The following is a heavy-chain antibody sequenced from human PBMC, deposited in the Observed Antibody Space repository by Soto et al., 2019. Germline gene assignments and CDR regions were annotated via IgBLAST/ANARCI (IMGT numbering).Heavy chain of an antibody. CDR3: VRGGGGGQFDS. CDR2: ISYDGSNK. CDR1: GFTFSSYA. V-gene: IGHV3-30-3*01. D-gene: IGHD2-21*01. J-gene: IGHJ4*02. Sequence: PGGSLRLSCAASGFTFSSYAMHWVRQAPGKGLEWVAVISYDGSNKYYADSVKGRFTISRDNSKNTLYLQMNSLRAEDTAVYYCVRGGGGGQFDSWGQGTLVTVSS.